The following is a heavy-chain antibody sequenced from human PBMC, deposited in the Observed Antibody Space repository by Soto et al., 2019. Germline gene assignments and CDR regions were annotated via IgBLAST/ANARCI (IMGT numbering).Heavy chain of an antibody. Sequence: QLQLQESGSGLVKPSQTLSLTCAVSGGSISSGGYSWSWIRQPPVKGLERIGYIYHSVSTYYNTSLKSRVTISVDRSKNQFSLKLSSVTAAYTAVYYCARFGGSSCWYEGAFDIWGQGTMVTVSS. CDR3: ARFGGSSCWYEGAFDI. J-gene: IGHJ3*02. D-gene: IGHD6-19*01. CDR1: GGSISSGGYS. CDR2: IYHSVST. V-gene: IGHV4-30-2*01.